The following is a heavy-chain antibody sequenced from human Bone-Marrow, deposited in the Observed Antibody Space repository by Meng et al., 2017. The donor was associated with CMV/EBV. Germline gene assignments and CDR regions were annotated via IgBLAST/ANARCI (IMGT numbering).Heavy chain of an antibody. CDR3: AREIVGATDY. V-gene: IGHV4-34*01. J-gene: IGHJ4*02. CDR1: GGSFSSYY. D-gene: IGHD1-26*01. Sequence: LSLTCGVYGGSFSSYYWNWIRQAPGKGLEWIGEINHRGSANYNPSLKSRVTMSVDTSKKQFSLKLSSVTAADTALYFCAREIVGATDYWGQGTLVTVSS. CDR2: INHRGSA.